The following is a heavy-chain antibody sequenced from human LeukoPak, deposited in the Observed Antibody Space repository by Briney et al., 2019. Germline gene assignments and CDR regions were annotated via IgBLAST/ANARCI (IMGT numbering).Heavy chain of an antibody. D-gene: IGHD6-6*01. CDR1: GYTFASYG. CDR2: INPNSGGT. CDR3: GALAEYGMDV. Sequence: ASVKVSCKASGYTFASYGISWVRQAPGQGLEWMGRINPNSGGTNYAQKFQGRVTMTRDTSISTAYMELSRLRSDDTAVYYCGALAEYGMDVWGQGTTVTVSS. J-gene: IGHJ6*02. V-gene: IGHV1-2*06.